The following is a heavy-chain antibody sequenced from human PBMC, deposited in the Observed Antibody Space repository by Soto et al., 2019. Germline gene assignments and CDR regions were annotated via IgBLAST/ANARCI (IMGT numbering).Heavy chain of an antibody. CDR3: ASIFGVVNSRYYYYGMDV. V-gene: IGHV4-39*01. Sequence: SETLSLTCIVSGGSISSSSYYWGWIRQPPGKGLEWIGSIHYSGSTYYNPSLKSRVTISVDTSKNQFSLKLSSVTAADTAVYYCASIFGVVNSRYYYYGMDVWGQGTTDTVSS. J-gene: IGHJ6*02. CDR2: IHYSGST. D-gene: IGHD3-3*01. CDR1: GGSISSSSYY.